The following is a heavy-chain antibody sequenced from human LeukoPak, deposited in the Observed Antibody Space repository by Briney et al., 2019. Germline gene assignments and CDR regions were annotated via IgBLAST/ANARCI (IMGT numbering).Heavy chain of an antibody. Sequence: SETLSLTCTVSGGSISSYYWSWIRQPPGKGLEWIGYIYYSGSTNYNPSLKSRATISVDTSKNQFSLKLSSVTAADTAVYYCAREGQLLENWFDPWGQGTLVTVSS. CDR1: GGSISSYY. J-gene: IGHJ5*02. V-gene: IGHV4-59*01. D-gene: IGHD2-2*01. CDR2: IYYSGST. CDR3: AREGQLLENWFDP.